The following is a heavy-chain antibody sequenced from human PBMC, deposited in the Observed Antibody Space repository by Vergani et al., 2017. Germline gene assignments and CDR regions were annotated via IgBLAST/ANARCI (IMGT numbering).Heavy chain of an antibody. D-gene: IGHD6-19*01. J-gene: IGHJ4*02. CDR1: GYTFTSYG. CDR2: ISAYNGNK. V-gene: IGHV1-18*01. Sequence: QVQLVQSGAEVKKPGASVKVSCKASGYTFTSYGISWVRQAPGQGLEWMGGISAYNGNKIYAQKLQGRGTMTTDTSTSTAYMEMRSLRADDTAVYYCARDNRGWFPEFDYWGQGTLVTVSS. CDR3: ARDNRGWFPEFDY.